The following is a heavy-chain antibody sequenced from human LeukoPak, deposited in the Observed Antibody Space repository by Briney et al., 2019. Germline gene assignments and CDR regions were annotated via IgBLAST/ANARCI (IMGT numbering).Heavy chain of an antibody. V-gene: IGHV4-61*01. CDR1: GGSVSSGSYY. J-gene: IGHJ4*02. D-gene: IGHD4-17*01. CDR3: ARGGNYGDYDGYFDY. Sequence: PSETLSLTCTVSGGSVSSGSYYWSWIRQPPGKGLEWIGCIYYSGSTNYNPSLRSRVTISVDTSKNQFSLKLSSVTAADTAVYYCARGGNYGDYDGYFDYWGQGTLVTVSS. CDR2: IYYSGST.